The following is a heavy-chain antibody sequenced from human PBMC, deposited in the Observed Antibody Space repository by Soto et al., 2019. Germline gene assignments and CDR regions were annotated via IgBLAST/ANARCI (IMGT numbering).Heavy chain of an antibody. J-gene: IGHJ4*02. CDR2: ISYDGSNK. CDR3: AKDLYYDFWSGYPDY. V-gene: IGHV3-30*18. D-gene: IGHD3-3*01. CDR1: GFTFSSYG. Sequence: QVQLVESGGGVVQPGRSLRLSCAASGFTFSSYGMHWVRQAPGKGLEWVAVISYDGSNKYYADSVKGRFTISRDNSKNTLYLKMNSLRAEDTAVYYCAKDLYYDFWSGYPDYWGQGTLVTVSS.